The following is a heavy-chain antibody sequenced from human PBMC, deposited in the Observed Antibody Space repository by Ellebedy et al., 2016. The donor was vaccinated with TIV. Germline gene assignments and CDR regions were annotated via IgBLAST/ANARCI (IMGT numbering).Heavy chain of an antibody. CDR2: VYYSGNT. V-gene: IGHV4-61*01. CDR1: GGSVSSLSDY. CDR3: ARGYGTGRYGLDV. J-gene: IGHJ6*02. Sequence: PGGSLRLSCNVSGGSVSSLSDYWSWIRQPPGKGLEWIGYVYYSGNTNYNPSLKSRVTISADPSKNQFSLRLKSVTAADTALYFCARGYGTGRYGLDVWGQGTTVTVS. D-gene: IGHD3-10*01.